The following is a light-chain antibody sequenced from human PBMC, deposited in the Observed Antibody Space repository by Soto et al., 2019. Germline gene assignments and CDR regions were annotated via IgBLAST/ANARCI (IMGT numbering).Light chain of an antibody. V-gene: IGLV1-40*01. CDR3: QSYDSSLSGYV. J-gene: IGLJ1*01. CDR1: SANIGAGYD. CDR2: GNS. Sequence: QTVVTQPPSVSGAPGQRVTISCTGSSANIGAGYDMHWYQQLPGTAPKLLIYGNSNRPSGVPDRFSGSKSGTSASLAITGLRAEDEADYYCQSYDSSLSGYVFGAGTKVTVL.